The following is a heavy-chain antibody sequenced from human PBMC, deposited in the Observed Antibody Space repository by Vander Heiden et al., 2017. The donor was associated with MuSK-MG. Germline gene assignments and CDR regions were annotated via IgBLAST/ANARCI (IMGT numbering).Heavy chain of an antibody. V-gene: IGHV4-38-2*02. D-gene: IGHD5-12*01. Sequence: QVQLQESGPGLVKPSETLSLTCTVSGYSISSGYYWGWIRQPPGKGLEWIGSIYHSGSTYYNPSLKRRVTISVDTSKNQFSLKLSSVTAADTAVYYCARGLIDGYNPEGAAFDIWGQGTMVTVSS. CDR2: IYHSGST. J-gene: IGHJ3*02. CDR1: GYSISSGYY. CDR3: ARGLIDGYNPEGAAFDI.